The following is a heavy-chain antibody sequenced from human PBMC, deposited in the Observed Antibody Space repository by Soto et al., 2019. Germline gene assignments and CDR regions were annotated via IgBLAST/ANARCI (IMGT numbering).Heavy chain of an antibody. V-gene: IGHV4-61*01. CDR1: GGSVSSGSYY. J-gene: IGHJ6*02. CDR2: IYYSGST. CDR3: ARVGPEMATITRYYYYGMDV. Sequence: SDTLSLTCTVSGGSVSSGSYYWSWIRQPPGKGLEWIGYIYYSGSTNYNPSLKSRVTISVDTSKNQFSLKLSSMTAADTAVYYCARVGPEMATITRYYYYGMDVWGQGTTVTVSS. D-gene: IGHD5-12*01.